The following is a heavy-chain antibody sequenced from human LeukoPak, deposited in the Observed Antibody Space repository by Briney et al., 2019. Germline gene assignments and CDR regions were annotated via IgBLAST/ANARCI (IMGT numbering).Heavy chain of an antibody. CDR1: GFIFSDYY. Sequence: PGGSLRLSCPASGFIFSDYYMSWIRQAPGKGLEWVSYISSSSSYINYADSVKGRSTISRDNAKNSLYLQMNSLRAEDTAVYYCARSFYDILIGYYQYFDYWGQGTLVTVSS. CDR3: ARSFYDILIGYYQYFDY. V-gene: IGHV3-11*06. D-gene: IGHD3-9*01. CDR2: ISSSSSYI. J-gene: IGHJ4*02.